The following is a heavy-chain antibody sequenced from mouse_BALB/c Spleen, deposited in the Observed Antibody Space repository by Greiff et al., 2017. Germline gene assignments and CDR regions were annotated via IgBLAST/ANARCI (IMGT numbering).Heavy chain of an antibody. CDR2: ISYDGSN. V-gene: IGHV3-6*02. CDR3: AREGYYGSSYGMDY. Sequence: EVQVVESGPGLVKPSQSLSLTCSVTGYSITSGYYWNWIRQFPGNKLEWMGYISYDGSNNYNPSLKNRISITRDTSKNQFFLKLNSVTTEDTATYYCAREGYYGSSYGMDYWGQGTSVTVSS. CDR1: GYSITSGYY. J-gene: IGHJ4*01. D-gene: IGHD1-1*01.